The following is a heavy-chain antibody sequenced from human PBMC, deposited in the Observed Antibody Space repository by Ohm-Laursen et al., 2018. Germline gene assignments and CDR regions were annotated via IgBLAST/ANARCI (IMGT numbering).Heavy chain of an antibody. J-gene: IGHJ4*02. CDR2: IKGKADGVAV. Sequence: SLRLSCTASGFLFRNACMSWARQAPGKGLEWVGRIKGKADGVAVDYAARVKGRFTISRDDSRDTVYLQMNSLKLDDTALYYCSTRRTSAVPGTEGGNYWGQGTLVTVSS. D-gene: IGHD6-19*01. CDR3: STRRTSAVPGTEGGNY. CDR1: GFLFRNAC. V-gene: IGHV3-15*01.